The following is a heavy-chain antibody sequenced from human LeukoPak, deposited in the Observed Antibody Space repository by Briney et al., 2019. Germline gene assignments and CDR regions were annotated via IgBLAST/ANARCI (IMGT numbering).Heavy chain of an antibody. V-gene: IGHV3-33*01. D-gene: IGHD5-12*01. Sequence: PGRSLRLSCAASGFTFSSDGMHWVRQAPGKGREWEAVIWYDESNKYHAESVKGRFTISRDSTKNTLYLQMNNLRAEDTAVYYCSRDGGIVATIHWYFDLWGRGTLVTVSS. J-gene: IGHJ2*01. CDR3: SRDGGIVATIHWYFDL. CDR1: GFTFSSDG. CDR2: IWYDESNK.